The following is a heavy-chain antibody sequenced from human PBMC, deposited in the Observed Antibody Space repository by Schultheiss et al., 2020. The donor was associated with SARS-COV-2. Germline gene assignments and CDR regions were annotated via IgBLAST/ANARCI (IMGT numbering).Heavy chain of an antibody. J-gene: IGHJ6*02. V-gene: IGHV3-30*18. CDR3: AKEGYSTYGMDV. CDR1: GFTFSSYW. D-gene: IGHD6-13*01. Sequence: GESLKISCAASGFTFSSYWMHWVRQAPGKGLEWVAVISYDGSNKYYADSVKGRFTISRDNSKNTLYLQMNSLRAEDTAVYYCAKEGYSTYGMDVWGQGTTVTVS. CDR2: ISYDGSNK.